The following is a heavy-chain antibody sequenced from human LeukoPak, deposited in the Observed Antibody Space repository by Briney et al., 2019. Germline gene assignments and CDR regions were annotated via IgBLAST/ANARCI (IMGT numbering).Heavy chain of an antibody. CDR3: AREGAVDLKHFDF. Sequence: ASVKVSCKASGFSLTNNYMHWVRQAPGQGLEWMGYMRPTDAYTGYAPKIQGRVTVTRDTSTNTIYMELSSLRSDDTAVYYCAREGAVDLKHFDFWGQGTLVIVSS. V-gene: IGHV1-46*01. D-gene: IGHD6-19*01. CDR2: MRPTDAYT. J-gene: IGHJ4*02. CDR1: GFSLTNNY.